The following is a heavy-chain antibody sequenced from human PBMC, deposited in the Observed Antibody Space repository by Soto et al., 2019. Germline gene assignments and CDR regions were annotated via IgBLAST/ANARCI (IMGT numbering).Heavy chain of an antibody. Sequence: SETLSLTCTVSGGSIRGFYWSWVRQPPGKGLEWIGYIYHSGSTYYNPSLKSQVTISVDTSKSQFSLKLSSVTAADTAVYYCARNWGNDAFDLWGQGTEVTVSS. CDR1: GGSIRGFY. V-gene: IGHV4-59*01. D-gene: IGHD7-27*01. CDR3: ARNWGNDAFDL. J-gene: IGHJ3*01. CDR2: IYHSGST.